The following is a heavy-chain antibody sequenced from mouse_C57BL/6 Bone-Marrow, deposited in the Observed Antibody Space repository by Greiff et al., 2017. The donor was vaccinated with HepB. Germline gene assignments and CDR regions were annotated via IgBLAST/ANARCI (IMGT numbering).Heavy chain of an antibody. J-gene: IGHJ1*03. Sequence: VQLQQSGAELVRPGTSVKMSCKASGYTFTNYWIGWAKQRPGHGLEWIGDIYPGGGYTNYNEKFKGKATLTADKSSSTAYMQFSSLTSEDSAIYYCARSGNYYGSSYGYFDVWGTGTTVTVSS. D-gene: IGHD1-1*01. V-gene: IGHV1-63*01. CDR3: ARSGNYYGSSYGYFDV. CDR1: GYTFTNYW. CDR2: IYPGGGYT.